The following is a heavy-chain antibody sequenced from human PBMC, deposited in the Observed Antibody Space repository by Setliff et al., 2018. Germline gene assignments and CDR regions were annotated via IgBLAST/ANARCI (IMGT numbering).Heavy chain of an antibody. CDR2: IHHSGST. D-gene: IGHD6-13*01. Sequence: PSETLSLTCAVSGYSISSGYYWGWIRQPPGKGLELIGYIHHSGSTYYNPSLKSRVTISADTSKNQFSLTLTSVTATDTAVYYCARHFSSSWYFEYWGQGTQVTVSS. CDR1: GYSISSGYY. CDR3: ARHFSSSWYFEY. V-gene: IGHV4-38-2*01. J-gene: IGHJ4*02.